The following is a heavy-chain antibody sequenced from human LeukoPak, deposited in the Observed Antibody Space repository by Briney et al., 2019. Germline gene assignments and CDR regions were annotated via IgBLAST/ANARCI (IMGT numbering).Heavy chain of an antibody. CDR3: ARDDVLLWFGEFHYYYYYMAV. Sequence: ASVKVSCKAYGYTFTGYYMHWVRQAPGQGLEWMGWINPNSGGTNYAQKFQGRVTMTRDTSISTAYMELSRLRSDDTAVYYCARDDVLLWFGEFHYYYYYMAVWVKGTTVTVSS. D-gene: IGHD3-10*01. J-gene: IGHJ6*03. CDR2: INPNSGGT. CDR1: GYTFTGYY. V-gene: IGHV1-2*02.